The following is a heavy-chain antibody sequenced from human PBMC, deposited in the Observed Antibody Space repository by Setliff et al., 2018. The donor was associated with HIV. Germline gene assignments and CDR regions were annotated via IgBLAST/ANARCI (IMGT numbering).Heavy chain of an antibody. CDR2: IYYSGST. CDR3: ARRPYDSSGGYYYYYMDV. CDR1: GGSIRSGSYY. Sequence: SETLSLTCTVAGGSIRSGSYYWSWIRQHPGKGLEWIGYIYYSGSTYYNPSLKSRVTISIDTSNNQFSLKVSSVTAADTAVYYCARRPYDSSGGYYYYYMDVWGKGTTVTVSS. D-gene: IGHD3-22*01. V-gene: IGHV4-39*01. J-gene: IGHJ6*03.